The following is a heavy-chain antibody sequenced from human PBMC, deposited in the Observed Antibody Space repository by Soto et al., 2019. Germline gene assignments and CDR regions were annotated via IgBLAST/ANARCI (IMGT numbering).Heavy chain of an antibody. CDR3: ARFGVNSSGWYSDYYYGMDV. D-gene: IGHD6-19*01. V-gene: IGHV1-69*13. J-gene: IGHJ6*02. CDR2: IIPIFGTA. CDR1: GGTFSSYA. Sequence: GASVKVSCKASGGTFSSYAISWVRQAPGQGLEWMGGIIPIFGTANYAQKFQGRVTITADESTSTAYMELSSLRSEDTAVYYCARFGVNSSGWYSDYYYGMDVWGQGTTVTVS.